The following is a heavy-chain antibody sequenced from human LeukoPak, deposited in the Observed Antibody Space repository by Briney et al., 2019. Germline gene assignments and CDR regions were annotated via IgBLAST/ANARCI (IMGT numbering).Heavy chain of an antibody. Sequence: GASVKVSCKASVYTFTSYDINWVRQATGQGREWMGWMNPNSGKTGYAQKFQGRAHLTRNTSISTAYMALSSLSSEDNAVYYCARIVNGGRKPPRRYYHYYMDVWGKGTTVTVSS. CDR3: ARIVNGGRKPPRRYYHYYMDV. D-gene: IGHD1-14*01. V-gene: IGHV1-8*01. J-gene: IGHJ6*03. CDR2: MNPNSGKT. CDR1: VYTFTSYD.